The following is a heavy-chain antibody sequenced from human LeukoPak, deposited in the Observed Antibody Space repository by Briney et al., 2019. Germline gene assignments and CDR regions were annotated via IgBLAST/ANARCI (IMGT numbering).Heavy chain of an antibody. Sequence: GGSLRLSCAASAFSFSAYSMNWVRQAPGKGLEWVSYISSSSRTTYYADSVKGRFTISRDNAKNSLYLQMNSLRDEDTAVYYCAREGPYSSGWYYFDYWGQGTLVTVSS. CDR3: AREGPYSSGWYYFDY. J-gene: IGHJ4*02. CDR1: AFSFSAYS. V-gene: IGHV3-48*02. CDR2: ISSSSRTT. D-gene: IGHD6-19*01.